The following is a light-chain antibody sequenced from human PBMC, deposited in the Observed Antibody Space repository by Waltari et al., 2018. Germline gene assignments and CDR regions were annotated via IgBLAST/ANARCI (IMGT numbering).Light chain of an antibody. V-gene: IGLV1-47*01. CDR3: ATWDDSLNAWV. Sequence: QSVLTQSPSASGTPGQGVTISCLGGSSTTGATSDSGYQHFPGPAPRLPIYRSDQRPSGVPDRFSGSKSGTSASLAISGLRSEDEADYYCATWDDSLNAWVFGGGTRLTAL. CDR2: RSD. J-gene: IGLJ3*02. CDR1: SSTTGATS.